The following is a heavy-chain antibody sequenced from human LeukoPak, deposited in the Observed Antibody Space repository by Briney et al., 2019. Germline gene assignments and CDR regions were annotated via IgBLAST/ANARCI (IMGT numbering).Heavy chain of an antibody. CDR1: GFTFSSYS. CDR2: ISSSSSYI. V-gene: IGHV3-21*01. CDR3: ARSNSSGWHVDY. J-gene: IGHJ4*02. Sequence: GGSLRLSCAASGFTFSSYSMNWVRQAPGKGLEWVSSISSSSSYIYYADSVKGRFTISRDSAKNSLYLQMNSLRAEDTAVYYCARSNSSGWHVDYWGQGTLVTVSS. D-gene: IGHD6-19*01.